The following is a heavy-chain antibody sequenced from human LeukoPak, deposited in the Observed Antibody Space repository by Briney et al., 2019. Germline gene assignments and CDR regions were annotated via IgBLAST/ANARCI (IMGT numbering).Heavy chain of an antibody. CDR3: ARVVNLWSGYRYYYYMDV. Sequence: SETLSLTCTVSGGSISSFYWSWIRQSPGKGLEWIGYLYASGSTTFNPSLKSRVTISVDMSNNQFPLRLSSVTAADTAVYYCARVVNLWSGYRYYYYMDVWGKGTTVTVSS. D-gene: IGHD3-3*01. CDR1: GGSISSFY. CDR2: LYASGST. V-gene: IGHV4-4*09. J-gene: IGHJ6*03.